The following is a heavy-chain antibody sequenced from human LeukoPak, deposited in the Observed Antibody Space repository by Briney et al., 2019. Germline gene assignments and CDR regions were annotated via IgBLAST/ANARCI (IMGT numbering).Heavy chain of an antibody. CDR2: IYPGDSDT. V-gene: IGHV5-51*01. CDR1: GYSFTTYW. D-gene: IGHD2-15*01. Sequence: GESLKISCKGSGYSFTTYWIGWLRQMPGKGLEWMGIIYPGDSDTTYSPSFQGQVTISADKSINTAYLQWSRLKASDTAIYYCAGLDCSGGSCYGVDPWGQGTLVTVSS. J-gene: IGHJ5*02. CDR3: AGLDCSGGSCYGVDP.